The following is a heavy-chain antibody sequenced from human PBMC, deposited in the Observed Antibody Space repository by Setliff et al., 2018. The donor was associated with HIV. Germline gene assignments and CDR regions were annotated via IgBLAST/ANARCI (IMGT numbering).Heavy chain of an antibody. CDR1: GFTFSSFA. Sequence: PGGSLRLSCVASGFTFSSFAMHWVRQAPGKGLEWVSVISYDGSRISYADSVKGRFTISRDDSKNSLYLQMNSLRAEDTAVYYCASRSDYWGQGTLVTVSS. CDR3: ASRSDY. CDR2: ISYDGSRI. V-gene: IGHV3-30*07. J-gene: IGHJ4*02.